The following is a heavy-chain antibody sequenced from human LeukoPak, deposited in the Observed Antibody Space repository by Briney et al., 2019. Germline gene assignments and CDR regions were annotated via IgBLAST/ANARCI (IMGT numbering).Heavy chain of an antibody. D-gene: IGHD3-22*01. V-gene: IGHV3-21*01. CDR1: GFTFSSYS. CDR3: ARDRATMIVGAYDS. Sequence: PGGSLRLSCAASGFTFSSYSMNWVRQAPGKGLEWVSSISSSSSYIYYADSVKGRFTISRDNAKNSLYLQMNSLRAEDTAVYYCARDRATMIVGAYDSGAQGPLVPVPS. CDR2: ISSSSSYI. J-gene: IGHJ4*02.